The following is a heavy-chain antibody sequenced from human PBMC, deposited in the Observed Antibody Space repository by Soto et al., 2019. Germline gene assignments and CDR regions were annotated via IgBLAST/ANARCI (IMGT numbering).Heavy chain of an antibody. V-gene: IGHV5-51*01. CDR2: VYPGDSDT. Sequence: RGESLKISCKGSGYIFISYWICCGLERPVEGLEWMGFVYPGDSDTRYSPSFQGHVTISVDKSISTAYLQWRSLRASDTAMYYCARQPDYNILTGYLYYFDYWGQGTLVTVS. D-gene: IGHD3-9*01. CDR1: GYIFISYW. CDR3: ARQPDYNILTGYLYYFDY. J-gene: IGHJ4*02.